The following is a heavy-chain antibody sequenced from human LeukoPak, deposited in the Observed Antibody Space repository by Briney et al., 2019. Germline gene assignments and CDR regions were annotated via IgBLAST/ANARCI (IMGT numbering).Heavy chain of an antibody. CDR2: IKPNSGGT. CDR1: GYTFRGYY. D-gene: IGHD2-2*01. Sequence: ASVKVSCKASGYTFRGYYMHWVRQAPAQGLEWMGWIKPNSGGTNYAQKFQGRVTMTRDTSISTAYMELSRLRSDDTAVYYCARAPYCSSTSCYRGPFDYWGQGTLVTVSS. J-gene: IGHJ4*02. V-gene: IGHV1-2*02. CDR3: ARAPYCSSTSCYRGPFDY.